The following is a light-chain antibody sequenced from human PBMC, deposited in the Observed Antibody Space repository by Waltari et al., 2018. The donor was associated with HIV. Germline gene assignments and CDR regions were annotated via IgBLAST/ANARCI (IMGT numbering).Light chain of an antibody. CDR2: KDS. Sequence: SYALTQPPPVSVSPGTTARITSTGDALPKQYAYCYQQKPGPAPVLVIYKDSERPSGIPERFSGSSSGTTVTLTISGVQAEDEADYYCQSADSSGTYYVFGTGTKVTVL. J-gene: IGLJ1*01. V-gene: IGLV3-25*03. CDR3: QSADSSGTYYV. CDR1: ALPKQY.